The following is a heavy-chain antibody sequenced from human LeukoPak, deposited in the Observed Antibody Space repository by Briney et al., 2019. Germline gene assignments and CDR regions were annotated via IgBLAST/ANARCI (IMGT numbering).Heavy chain of an antibody. Sequence: SVKVSCKASGGTFSSYAISWVRQAPGQGLEWMGGIIPIFGTANYAQKFQGRVTMTRDMSTSTVYMELSSLRSEGTAVYYCAREGCSSTSCYGYWGQGTLVTVSS. CDR3: AREGCSSTSCYGY. CDR2: IIPIFGTA. J-gene: IGHJ4*02. V-gene: IGHV1-69*05. CDR1: GGTFSSYA. D-gene: IGHD2-2*01.